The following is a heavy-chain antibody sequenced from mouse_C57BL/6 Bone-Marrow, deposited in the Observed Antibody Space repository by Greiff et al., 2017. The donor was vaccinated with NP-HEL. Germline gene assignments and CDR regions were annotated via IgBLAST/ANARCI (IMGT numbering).Heavy chain of an antibody. CDR1: GFNIKDDY. J-gene: IGHJ4*01. CDR2: IDPENGDT. D-gene: IGHD1-1*01. CDR3: TTPVVATRAMDY. Sequence: EVQLQQSGAELVRPGASVKLSCTASGFNIKDDYMHWVKQRPEQGLEWIGWIDPENGDTEYASKFQGKATITADTSSNTAYLQLSILTSEDTAVYYGTTPVVATRAMDYWGQGTSVTVSS. V-gene: IGHV14-4*01.